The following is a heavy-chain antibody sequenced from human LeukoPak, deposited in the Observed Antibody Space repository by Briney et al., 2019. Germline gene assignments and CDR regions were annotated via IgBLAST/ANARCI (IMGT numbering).Heavy chain of an antibody. CDR2: INTSGGTI. V-gene: IGHV3-11*04. D-gene: IGHD7-27*01. CDR3: AKDMELGIREAHLDY. CDR1: GFTFSDYY. Sequence: GGSLRLSCAASGFTFSDYYMSWIRQAPGKGLECISYINTSGGTIYYADSVKGRFTISRDNANNSLYLQMNNVRAEDTAVYYCAKDMELGIREAHLDYWGQGTLVTVSS. J-gene: IGHJ4*02.